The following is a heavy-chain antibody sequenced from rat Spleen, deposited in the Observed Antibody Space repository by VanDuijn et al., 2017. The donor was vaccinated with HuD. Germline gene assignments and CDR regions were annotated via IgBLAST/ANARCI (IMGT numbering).Heavy chain of an antibody. J-gene: IGHJ1*01. CDR2: INSAGST. Sequence: EVQLQESGPGLVKPSQSLSLICSVTGYSITSGYGWNWIRKFPGNKLEWMGYINSAGSTNYNPPLKSQISITRDTSKNQFFLQLTSVTTEDAATYYCARGYYGYTWYFDLWGPGTMVTVSS. CDR3: ARGYYGYTWYFDL. CDR1: GYSITSGYG. D-gene: IGHD1-9*01. V-gene: IGHV3-3*01.